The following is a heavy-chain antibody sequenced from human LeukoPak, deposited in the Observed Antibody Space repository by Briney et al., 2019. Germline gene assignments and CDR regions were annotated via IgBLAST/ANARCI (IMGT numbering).Heavy chain of an antibody. CDR3: ARVEYCSSASCSYYFDY. Sequence: PSETLSLTCTVSGYSISSGYYWGWIRQPPGKGLEWSGSIYHSGSTYYNPSLKSRLTISVDTSENQFSLKLSSVTAADTAVFYCARVEYCSSASCSYYFDYWGQGTLVTVSS. V-gene: IGHV4-38-2*02. CDR2: IYHSGST. CDR1: GYSISSGYY. D-gene: IGHD2-2*01. J-gene: IGHJ4*02.